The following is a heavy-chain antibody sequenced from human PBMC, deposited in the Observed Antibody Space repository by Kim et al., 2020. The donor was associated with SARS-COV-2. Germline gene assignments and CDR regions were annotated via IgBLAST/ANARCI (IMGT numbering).Heavy chain of an antibody. CDR1: GYSFTSYW. CDR3: AGLTFGGVIGYYYGMDV. CDR2: IYPGDSDT. Sequence: GESLKISCKGSGYSFTSYWIGWVRQMPGKGLEWMGIIYPGDSDTRYSPSFQGQVTISADKSISTADLQWSSLKASDTAMYYCAGLTFGGVIGYYYGMDVWGQGTTVTVSS. D-gene: IGHD3-16*01. V-gene: IGHV5-51*01. J-gene: IGHJ6*02.